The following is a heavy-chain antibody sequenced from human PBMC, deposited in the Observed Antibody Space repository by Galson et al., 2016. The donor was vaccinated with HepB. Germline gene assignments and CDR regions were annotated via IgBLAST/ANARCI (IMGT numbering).Heavy chain of an antibody. J-gene: IGHJ4*02. CDR3: VRERGWFGEGTL. CDR1: GDSVSTDTYY. Sequence: SETLSLTCTVSGDSVSTDTYYWTWIRQPPGKGLEWIGWRHHSGTNNYNPSLKSRLTISLDTSRNQFSLRLSSVTAADTALYYCVRERGWFGEGTLWGQGTLVIVSS. CDR2: RHHSGTN. V-gene: IGHV4-61*01. D-gene: IGHD3-10*01.